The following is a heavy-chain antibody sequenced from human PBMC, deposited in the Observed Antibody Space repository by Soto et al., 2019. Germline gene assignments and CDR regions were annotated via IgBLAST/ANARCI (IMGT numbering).Heavy chain of an antibody. CDR1: GFTFSNYS. CDR3: ARGGGQWLVRMTS. CDR2: ISSRSRSI. Sequence: VQLVESGGGLVKPGGSLRVSCAASGFTFSNYSMNWVRQTPGKGLEWVSSISSRSRSIFYAGSVKGRFTISRDNAKKSLYLQMNSLSAEDTAVYYCARGGGQWLVRMTSWGQGTLVTVSS. J-gene: IGHJ5*02. V-gene: IGHV3-21*01. D-gene: IGHD6-19*01.